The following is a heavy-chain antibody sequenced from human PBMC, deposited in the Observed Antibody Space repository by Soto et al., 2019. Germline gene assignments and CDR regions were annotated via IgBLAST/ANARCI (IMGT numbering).Heavy chain of an antibody. J-gene: IGHJ4*02. CDR1: GDTFTRYD. D-gene: IGHD4-17*01. V-gene: IGHV1-8*01. Sequence: ASVKVSCKACGDTFTRYDINWVRQATGQGLEWMGWMNPNSGNTGYAQKFQGRVTMTRNTSISTAYMELSSLRSEDTAVYYCARGGDDYGDFDYWGQGTLVTVSS. CDR2: MNPNSGNT. CDR3: ARGGDDYGDFDY.